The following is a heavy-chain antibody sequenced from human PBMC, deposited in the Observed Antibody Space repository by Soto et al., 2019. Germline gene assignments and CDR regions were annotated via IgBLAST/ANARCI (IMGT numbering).Heavy chain of an antibody. CDR1: GFTFSNYG. CDR2: ISFDGSNK. V-gene: IGHV3-30*03. Sequence: QVQLVESGGGVVQPGRSLRLSCAASGFTFSNYGMHWVRQAPGKGLEWVAVISFDGSNKFYADSVKGRFTISRDNSKNTLFLQMNSLRTEDTAVYYCAGGGPRTYSSGWYGPNYFDYWGQGTLVTVSS. D-gene: IGHD6-19*01. CDR3: AGGGPRTYSSGWYGPNYFDY. J-gene: IGHJ4*02.